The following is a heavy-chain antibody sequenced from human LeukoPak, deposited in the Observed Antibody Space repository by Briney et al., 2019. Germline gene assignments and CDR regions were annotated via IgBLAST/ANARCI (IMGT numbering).Heavy chain of an antibody. CDR2: IYYSGST. CDR1: GGSFSTYY. V-gene: IGHV4-59*01. J-gene: IGHJ4*02. D-gene: IGHD2-21*02. CDR3: ASIVVVTARPYYFDY. Sequence: SETLSLTCTVSGGSFSTYYWSWIRQPPGKGLEWIGYIYYSGSTNYNPSLQSRVTISVDTSKNHFSLRLSSVTAADTAVYYCASIVVVTARPYYFDYWGQGTLVTVSS.